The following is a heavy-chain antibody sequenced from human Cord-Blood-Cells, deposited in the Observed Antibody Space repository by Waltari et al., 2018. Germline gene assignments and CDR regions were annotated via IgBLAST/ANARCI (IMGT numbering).Heavy chain of an antibody. V-gene: IGHV4-4*07. J-gene: IGHJ6*02. Sequence: SSYYWSWIRQPAGKGLEWIGRIYTSGSTNYNPSLKSRVTMSVDTSKNQFSLKLSSVTAADTAVYYCARDGSRYYYYGMDVWGQGTTVTVSS. CDR2: IYTSGST. CDR3: ARDGSRYYYYGMDV. CDR1: SSYY.